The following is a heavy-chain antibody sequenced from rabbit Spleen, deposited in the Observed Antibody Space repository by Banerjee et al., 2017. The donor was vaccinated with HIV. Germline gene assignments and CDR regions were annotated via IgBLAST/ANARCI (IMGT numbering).Heavy chain of an antibody. D-gene: IGHD1-1*01. V-gene: IGHV1S45*01. CDR1: GFSFSYKYV. Sequence: QEKLVESGGDLVKPGASLTLTCTASGFSFSYKYVMCWVRQAPGKGLEWIACINTSTGKTVYASWAKGRFIMSRTSSTTVTLQMTTLTAADTATYFCARDLVAVIGWNFNLWGQGTLVTVS. CDR2: INTSTGKT. J-gene: IGHJ4*01. CDR3: ARDLVAVIGWNFNL.